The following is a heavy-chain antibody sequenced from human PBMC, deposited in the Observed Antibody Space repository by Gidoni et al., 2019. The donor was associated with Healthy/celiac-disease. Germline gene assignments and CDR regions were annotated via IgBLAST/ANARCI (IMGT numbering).Heavy chain of an antibody. CDR3: ARVGITMVRGVITTPNWCDP. CDR2: INHSGST. Sequence: QVQLQQWGAGLLKPSETLSLTCAVYGGSFSRYYWSWIRQPPGKGLEWIGEINHSGSTNYNPSLKSLVTIAVDTSKNQFSLKLSSVTAADTAVYYCARVGITMVRGVITTPNWCDPWGQGTLVTVSS. CDR1: GGSFSRYY. J-gene: IGHJ5*02. D-gene: IGHD3-10*01. V-gene: IGHV4-34*01.